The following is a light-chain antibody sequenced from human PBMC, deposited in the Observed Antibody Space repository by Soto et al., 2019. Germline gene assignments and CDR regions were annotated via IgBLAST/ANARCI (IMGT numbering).Light chain of an antibody. CDR3: QQSYSTPLYT. J-gene: IGKJ2*01. Sequence: EIVMTQSPGTLSVSPGERATLSCRSSQSVSNKLAWYQQKPGQAPRLLIYGASTGVTGIPTRFSGSGSGTEFTLTISSLQSEDFATYYCQQSYSTPLYTFGQGTKLEIK. CDR1: QSVSNK. CDR2: GAS. V-gene: IGKV3-15*01.